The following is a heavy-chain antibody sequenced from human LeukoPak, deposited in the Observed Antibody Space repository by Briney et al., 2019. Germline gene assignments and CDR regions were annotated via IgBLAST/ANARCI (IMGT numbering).Heavy chain of an antibody. V-gene: IGHV3-23*01. Sequence: GGSLRLSCAASGFTFSSYAMSWVRQAPGKGLEWVSAISGSGGSTYYADSVKGRFTISRDNSKNTLYLQMNSLRAEDTAVYYCARDRTSTISVFDYWGQGTLVTVSS. CDR1: GFTFSSYA. J-gene: IGHJ4*02. CDR3: ARDRTSTISVFDY. D-gene: IGHD5/OR15-5a*01. CDR2: ISGSGGST.